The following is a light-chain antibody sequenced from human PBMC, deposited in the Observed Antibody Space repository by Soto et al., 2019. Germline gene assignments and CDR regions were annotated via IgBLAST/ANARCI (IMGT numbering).Light chain of an antibody. CDR1: SSNIGSNT. J-gene: IGLJ1*01. CDR3: AVWDDSLNGWV. V-gene: IGLV1-44*01. Sequence: QSVLTQPPSVSETPGQRVTISCSGSSSNIGSNTVNWYRQLPETAPKLLIYSNTQRPSGVPDRFSGSKSGTSASLAISGLQSEDEADYYCAVWDDSLNGWVFGTGTKVTVL. CDR2: SNT.